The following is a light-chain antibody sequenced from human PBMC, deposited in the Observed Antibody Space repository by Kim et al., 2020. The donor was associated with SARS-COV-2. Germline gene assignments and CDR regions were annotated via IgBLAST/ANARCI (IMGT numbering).Light chain of an antibody. V-gene: IGLV1-44*01. CDR1: SSNIGSNT. CDR3: AAWDDSLIGRV. J-gene: IGLJ3*02. Sequence: ELTQPPSASGTPGQRVTISCSGSSSNIGSNTVNWHQQLPGAAPKLLIYSSDQRPSGVPDRFSGSKSGTSAYLAISGLQSEDEADYYCAAWDDSLIGRVFGGGTQLTVL. CDR2: SSD.